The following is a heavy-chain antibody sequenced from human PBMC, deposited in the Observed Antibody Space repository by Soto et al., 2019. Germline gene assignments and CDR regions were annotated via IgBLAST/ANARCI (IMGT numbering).Heavy chain of an antibody. V-gene: IGHV1-46*01. CDR3: ARGFPVDYDILTGYYNPFDY. J-gene: IGHJ4*02. CDR2: INPSGGGT. Sequence: ASVKVSCKASGYTFTSYYMHWVRQAPGQGLEWMGIINPSGGGTSYAQKFQGRVTMTRDTSTSTAYMELSRLRSDDTAVYYCARGFPVDYDILTGYYNPFDYWGQGTLVTVSS. D-gene: IGHD3-9*01. CDR1: GYTFTSYY.